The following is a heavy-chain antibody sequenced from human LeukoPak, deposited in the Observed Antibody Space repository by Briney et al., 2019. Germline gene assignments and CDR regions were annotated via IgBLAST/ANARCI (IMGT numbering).Heavy chain of an antibody. V-gene: IGHV3-66*01. CDR1: GYTVSRHY. CDR2: IKSDGTT. CDR3: ARDLEIRGIGDAFDL. Sequence: GGSLRLSCVASGYTVSRHYISWVRQAPGKGLEWVSVIKSDGTTYSADSVKGRFTVSRDKSKNTVYLQMKSLRVEDTAVYYCARDLEIRGIGDAFDLWGQGTMVTVSS. J-gene: IGHJ3*01. D-gene: IGHD3-10*01.